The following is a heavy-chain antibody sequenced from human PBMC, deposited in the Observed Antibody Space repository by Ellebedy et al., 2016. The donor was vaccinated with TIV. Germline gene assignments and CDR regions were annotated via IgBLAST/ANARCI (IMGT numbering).Heavy chain of an antibody. J-gene: IGHJ5*02. Sequence: GGSLRLSCAASGFTFSDYYMSWIRQAPGKGLEWVSYISSSGSPIYYADSVKGRFTISRDNAKNSLYLQMNSLRAEDTAVYYCARDVRFIDQQHNWFDPWGQGTLVTVSS. D-gene: IGHD6-13*01. CDR1: GFTFSDYY. V-gene: IGHV3-11*01. CDR3: ARDVRFIDQQHNWFDP. CDR2: ISSSGSPI.